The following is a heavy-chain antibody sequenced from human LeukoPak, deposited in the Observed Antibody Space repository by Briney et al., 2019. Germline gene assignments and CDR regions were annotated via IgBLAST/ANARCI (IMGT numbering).Heavy chain of an antibody. CDR3: ARLQGIAAAGGY. D-gene: IGHD6-13*01. J-gene: IGHJ4*02. CDR2: IYYSGST. Sequence: PSETLSLTCSVSGASISSSSYYWGWIRQPPGKGLEWIGSIYYSGSTYYNPSLKSRVTISVDTSKNQFSLKLSSVTAADTAVYYCARLQGIAAAGGYWGQGTLVTVSS. CDR1: GASISSSSYY. V-gene: IGHV4-39*01.